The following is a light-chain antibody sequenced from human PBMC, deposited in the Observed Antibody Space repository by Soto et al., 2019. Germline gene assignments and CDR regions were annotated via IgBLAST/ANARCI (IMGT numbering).Light chain of an antibody. V-gene: IGKV1-39*01. Sequence: DIQLTQSPSSLSASVGDRVSLTCRAGQGVGSFLNWYQQKPGEAPRLLIYATSNLQTGVPSRFSGSGSGTEFTLTISSLQPEDFATYFCQQSYSAQYTFGQGTKLEIK. J-gene: IGKJ2*01. CDR3: QQSYSAQYT. CDR2: ATS. CDR1: QGVGSF.